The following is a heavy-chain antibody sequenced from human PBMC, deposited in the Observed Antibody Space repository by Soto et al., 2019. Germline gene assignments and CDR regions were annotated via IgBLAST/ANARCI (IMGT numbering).Heavy chain of an antibody. CDR3: ARVGATVTTEDYYYGMDV. J-gene: IGHJ6*02. V-gene: IGHV1-2*02. Sequence: ASVKVSCKASGYTFTGYYMHWVRQAPGQGLEWMGWINPNSGGTNYAQKVQGRVTMTRDTSISTAYMELSRLRSDDTAVYYCARVGATVTTEDYYYGMDVWGQGTTVTVSS. CDR1: GYTFTGYY. D-gene: IGHD4-4*01. CDR2: INPNSGGT.